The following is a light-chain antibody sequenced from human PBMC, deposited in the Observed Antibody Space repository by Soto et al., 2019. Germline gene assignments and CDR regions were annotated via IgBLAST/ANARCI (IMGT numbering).Light chain of an antibody. Sequence: DIQMTQSPSSLSASVGDRVTITCRASQNIINYLNWYQQKPGKAPKLLIYDASSLESGVPSRFSGSGSGTEFTLTISSLQPEDFATYYCQQYNSYSQTFGQGTKVDIK. CDR3: QQYNSYSQT. CDR1: QNIINY. CDR2: DAS. V-gene: IGKV1-5*01. J-gene: IGKJ1*01.